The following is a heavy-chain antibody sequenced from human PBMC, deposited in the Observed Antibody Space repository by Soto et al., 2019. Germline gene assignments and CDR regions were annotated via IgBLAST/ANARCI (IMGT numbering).Heavy chain of an antibody. D-gene: IGHD3-10*01. CDR3: ARDLGDPNEGGEAFDI. CDR1: GFTFSSYS. V-gene: IGHV3-21*01. J-gene: IGHJ3*02. CDR2: ISSSSSYI. Sequence: GGSLRLSCAASGFTFSSYSMNWVRQAPGKGLEWVSSISSSSSYIYYADSVKGRFTISRDNAKNSLYLQMNSLRAEDTAVYYCARDLGDPNEGGEAFDIWGQGTMVTVSS.